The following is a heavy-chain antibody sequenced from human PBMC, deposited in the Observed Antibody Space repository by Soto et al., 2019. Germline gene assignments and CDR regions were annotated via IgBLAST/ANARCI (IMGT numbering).Heavy chain of an antibody. J-gene: IGHJ3*02. CDR1: GGSISSDY. D-gene: IGHD3-22*01. CDR3: ARGYYYDTSGYYSAFDI. Sequence: KPSETLSLTCTVSGGSISSDYWSWIRQPPGKGLEWVGYVYNNGGTKYSPSLKSRVTISVDTSNNQFSLKLTSVTAADTAVYYCARGYYYDTSGYYSAFDIWGQGTMVTVSS. CDR2: VYNNGGT. V-gene: IGHV4-59*01.